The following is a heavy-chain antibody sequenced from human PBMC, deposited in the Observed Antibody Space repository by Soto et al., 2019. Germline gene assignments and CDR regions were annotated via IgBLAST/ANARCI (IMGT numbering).Heavy chain of an antibody. CDR3: AREYHSSTTWIDY. J-gene: IGHJ4*02. CDR2: VHPYEGTT. V-gene: IGHV1-18*04. Sequence: ASVKVSCKTSGFTFTSYPFSWVRQAPGQGLEWLAWVHPYEGTTKVAHQFRDRITLTTDASAATVFMELTRLTSDDTAVYFCAREYHSSTTWIDYWGQATLVTVSS. D-gene: IGHD2-2*03. CDR1: GFTFTSYP.